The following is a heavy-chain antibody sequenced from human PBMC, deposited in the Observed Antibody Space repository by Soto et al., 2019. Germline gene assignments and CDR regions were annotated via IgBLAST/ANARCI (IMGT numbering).Heavy chain of an antibody. Sequence: QVQLVQSGADVKKPGSSVKVSCKASGDTFSRSTISWVRQAPGQGLEWMGGIIPVLATTNYAQKFQGRLTITADESTTTAYMELSSLRSEDTAVYYCARLRSTSAERKMDVWDQGTTVTVSS. J-gene: IGHJ6*02. CDR3: ARLRSTSAERKMDV. CDR1: GDTFSRST. CDR2: IIPVLATT. D-gene: IGHD6-6*01. V-gene: IGHV1-69*01.